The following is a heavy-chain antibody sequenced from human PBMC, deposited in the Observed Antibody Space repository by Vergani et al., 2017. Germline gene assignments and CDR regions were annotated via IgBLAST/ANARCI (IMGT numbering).Heavy chain of an antibody. CDR1: GGSISSSSYY. V-gene: IGHV4-39*07. Sequence: QLQLQESGPGLVKPSETLSLTCTVSGGSISSSSYYWGWIRQPPGKGLEWIGSIYYSGSTYYNPSLKSRVTISVDTSKNQFSLKLSSVTAADTAVYYCGRSRYTAIFNIDYWGQGTLVTVSS. CDR3: GRSRYTAIFNIDY. D-gene: IGHD5-18*01. CDR2: IYYSGST. J-gene: IGHJ4*02.